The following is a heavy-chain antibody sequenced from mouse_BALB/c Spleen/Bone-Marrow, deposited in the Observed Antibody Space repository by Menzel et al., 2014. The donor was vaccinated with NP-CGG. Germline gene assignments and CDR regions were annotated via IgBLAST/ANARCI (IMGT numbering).Heavy chain of an antibody. J-gene: IGHJ4*01. CDR3: ARGVVYYYAMDY. V-gene: IGHV1-69*02. CDR1: GYTFTNYW. Sequence: VKLMESGAELVKPGASVKLSCKASGYTFTNYWMHWVKQRPGQGLEWIGEIDPSDSYSSYNQNFKGKPTLTVDKSSSTAYMQLTSLTSEDSAVYYCARGVVYYYAMDYWGQGTSVTVSS. CDR2: IDPSDSYS.